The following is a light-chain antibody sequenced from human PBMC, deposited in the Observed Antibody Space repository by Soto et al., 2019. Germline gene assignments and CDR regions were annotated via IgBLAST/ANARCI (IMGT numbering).Light chain of an antibody. CDR1: SGHSSSA. CDR3: QTWGTAIHDVV. J-gene: IGLJ2*01. V-gene: IGLV4-69*01. CDR2: LNTDGSH. Sequence: QPVLTQSPSASASLGASVKLTCTLSSGHSSSAIAWHQQQPEKGPRYLMKLNTDGSHSKGDGIPDRFSGSSSGAERHLTISSLQSEDEDDYYCQTWGTAIHDVVFGGGTKVTVL.